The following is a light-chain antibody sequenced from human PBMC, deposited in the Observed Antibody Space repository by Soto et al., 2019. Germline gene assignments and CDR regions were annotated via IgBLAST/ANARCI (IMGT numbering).Light chain of an antibody. CDR3: QDRGNWPIFT. Sequence: EIVLTQSPATLSLSLGERATLSCRASQSLNGYLAWYQQRPGQAPRLLIYDASHRATGIPARFTGSGSGTDFTLIISRLEPEDSAVYYCQDRGNWPIFTFGGGTKVEIK. CDR2: DAS. CDR1: QSLNGY. J-gene: IGKJ4*01. V-gene: IGKV3-11*01.